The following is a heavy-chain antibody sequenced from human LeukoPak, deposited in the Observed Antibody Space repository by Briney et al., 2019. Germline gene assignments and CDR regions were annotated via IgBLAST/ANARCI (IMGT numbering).Heavy chain of an antibody. Sequence: WVXXISSSSSYIYYADSVKGRFTISRDNAKNSLYLQMNSLRAEDTAVYYCAREEAYCGGDCYSGYWGQGTLVTVSS. CDR3: AREEAYCGGDCYSGY. D-gene: IGHD2-21*02. J-gene: IGHJ4*02. CDR2: ISSSSSYI. V-gene: IGHV3-21*01.